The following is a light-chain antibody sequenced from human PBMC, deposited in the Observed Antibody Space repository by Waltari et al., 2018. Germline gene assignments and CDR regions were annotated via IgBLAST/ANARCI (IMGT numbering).Light chain of an antibody. V-gene: IGLV2-8*01. CDR3: ASFVGTNNFRV. J-gene: IGLJ2*01. CDR2: EVT. CDR1: SSYIGSYNF. Sequence: QSALTQPPPASGSPGQSVTISCTGTSSYIGSYNFVPWYQHHPGKAPKLIIYEVTQRPSGVPDRFSGSKSGNTASLTVSGLQAEDEADYYCASFVGTNNFRVFGGGTRVTVL.